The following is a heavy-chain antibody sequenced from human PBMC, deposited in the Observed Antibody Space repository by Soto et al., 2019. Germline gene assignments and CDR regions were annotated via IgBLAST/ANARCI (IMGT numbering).Heavy chain of an antibody. CDR1: GGSISSYY. Sequence: SETLSLTCTVSGGSISSYYWSWIRQPPGKGLEWIGYIYYSGSTNYNPSLKSRVTISVDTSKNQFSLQLSSVTAEDTAVYYCARANGAVMGTTHSGMDVWGQGTTVTVSS. CDR3: ARANGAVMGTTHSGMDV. J-gene: IGHJ6*02. V-gene: IGHV4-59*01. D-gene: IGHD1-7*01. CDR2: IYYSGST.